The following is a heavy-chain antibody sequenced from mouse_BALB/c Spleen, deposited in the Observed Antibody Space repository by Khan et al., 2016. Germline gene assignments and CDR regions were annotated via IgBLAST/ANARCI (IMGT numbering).Heavy chain of an antibody. CDR1: GYSITSDYA. J-gene: IGHJ2*01. CDR3: ATGTYYFDY. D-gene: IGHD4-1*01. CDR2: ISYSGST. Sequence: VQLKESGPGLVKPSQSLSLTCTVTGYSITSDYAWNWIRQFPGNKLEWMGYISYSGSTSYNPSLKSRISITRDTSKNQFFLQLNSVTIEDTATYYCATGTYYFDYWGQGTTLTVSS. V-gene: IGHV3-2*02.